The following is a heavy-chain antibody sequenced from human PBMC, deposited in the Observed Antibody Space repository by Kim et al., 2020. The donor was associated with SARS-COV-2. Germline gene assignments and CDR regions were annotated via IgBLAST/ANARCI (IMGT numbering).Heavy chain of an antibody. CDR1: GGTFSSYA. V-gene: IGHV1-69*13. Sequence: SVKVSCKASGGTFSSYAISWVRQAPGQGLEWMGGIIPIFGTANYAQKFQGRVTITADESTSTAYMALSSLRSEDTAVYYCARERLYDYVWGSYRPPPMDVWGQGTTVTVSS. CDR2: IIPIFGTA. J-gene: IGHJ6*02. D-gene: IGHD3-16*02. CDR3: ARERLYDYVWGSYRPPPMDV.